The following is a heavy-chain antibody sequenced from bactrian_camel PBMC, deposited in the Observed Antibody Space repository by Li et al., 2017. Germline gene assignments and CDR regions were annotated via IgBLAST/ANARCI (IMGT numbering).Heavy chain of an antibody. V-gene: IGHV3S54*01. CDR1: GCIYNDNC. D-gene: IGHD7*01. CDR2: ISTGLGRA. CDR3: AADTKRVQCTVAPGTIDPVYEYNY. Sequence: HVQLVESGGGSVQAGGSRRLSCTPSGCIYNDNCMGWIRQVPGMEREAVAAISTGLGRAHYADSVLGRFTISKDNAKNTLYLRMNSLKPEDAAMYYCAADTKRVQCTVAPGTIDPVYEYNYWGQGTQVTV. J-gene: IGHJ4*01.